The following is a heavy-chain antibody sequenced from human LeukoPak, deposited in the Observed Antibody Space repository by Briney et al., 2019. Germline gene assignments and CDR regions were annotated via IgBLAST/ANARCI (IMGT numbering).Heavy chain of an antibody. D-gene: IGHD6-13*01. V-gene: IGHV4-38-2*01. Sequence: SETLSLTCAVSGYSISSGYYCGWIRQPPGKGLEWIGSIYHSGSTYYNPSLKSRVTISVDTSKNQFSLKLSSVTAADTAVYYCARYSSSWYYFDYWGQGTLVTVSS. J-gene: IGHJ4*02. CDR2: IYHSGST. CDR3: ARYSSSWYYFDY. CDR1: GYSISSGYY.